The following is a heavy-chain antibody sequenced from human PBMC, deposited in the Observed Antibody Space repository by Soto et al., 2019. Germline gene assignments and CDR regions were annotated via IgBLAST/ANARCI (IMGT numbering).Heavy chain of an antibody. CDR3: ASSSLYGMDV. CDR2: INHSGST. CDR1: GGSFSGYY. J-gene: IGHJ6*02. Sequence: SETLSLTCAVYGGSFSGYYWSWIRQPPGRGLEWIGEINHSGSTNYNPSLKSRVTISVDTSKNQFSLKVGSVTAADTAVYYCASSSLYGMDVWGQGTTVTVSS. V-gene: IGHV4-34*01.